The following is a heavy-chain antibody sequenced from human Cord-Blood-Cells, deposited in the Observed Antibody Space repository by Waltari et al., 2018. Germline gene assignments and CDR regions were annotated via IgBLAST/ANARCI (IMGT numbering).Heavy chain of an antibody. CDR1: GGSFSGYY. CDR3: ASGGAYYDILTGYYY. Sequence: QVQLQQWGAGLLKPSETLSLTCAVYGGSFSGYYWSWIRQPPGKGLEWIGEINHSGSTNSHPSLKSRVTISVDTSNNQFSLKLSSVTAADTAVYYCASGGAYYDILTGYYYWGQGTLVTVSS. D-gene: IGHD3-9*01. V-gene: IGHV4-34*01. CDR2: INHSGST. J-gene: IGHJ4*02.